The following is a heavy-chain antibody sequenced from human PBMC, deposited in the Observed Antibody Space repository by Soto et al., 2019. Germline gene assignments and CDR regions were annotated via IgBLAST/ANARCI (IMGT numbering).Heavy chain of an antibody. CDR1: GFTFSSYW. Sequence: GGSLRLSCAASGFTFSSYWMSWVRQAPGKGLEWVANIKQDGSEKYYVDSVKGRFTISRDNAKNSLYLQMNSLRAEDTAVYYCARELKRHCSSTSCYVGRWSDAFDIWGQGTMVTVSS. CDR2: IKQDGSEK. J-gene: IGHJ3*02. CDR3: ARELKRHCSSTSCYVGRWSDAFDI. V-gene: IGHV3-7*01. D-gene: IGHD2-2*01.